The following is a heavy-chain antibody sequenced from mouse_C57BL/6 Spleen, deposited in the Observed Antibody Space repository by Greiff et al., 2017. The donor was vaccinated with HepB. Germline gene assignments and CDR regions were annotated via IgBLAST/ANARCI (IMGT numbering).Heavy chain of an antibody. CDR1: GFTFSDYG. D-gene: IGHD2-3*01. CDR3: ARMRNDGYSWFAY. CDR2: ISSGSSTI. V-gene: IGHV5-17*01. Sequence: EVKLVESGGGLVKPGGSLKLSCAASGFTFSDYGMHWVRQAPEKGLEWVAYISSGSSTIYYADTVKGRFTISRDNAKNTLFLQMTSLRSEDTAMYYCARMRNDGYSWFAYWGQGTLVTVSA. J-gene: IGHJ3*01.